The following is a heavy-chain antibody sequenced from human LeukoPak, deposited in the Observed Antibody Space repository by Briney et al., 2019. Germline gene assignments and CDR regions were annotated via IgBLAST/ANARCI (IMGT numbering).Heavy chain of an antibody. J-gene: IGHJ4*02. D-gene: IGHD2-2*01. Sequence: SETLSLTCAVSGYSLSSGYYWGWIRQPPGKGLEWIGSIYHSGSTYYNPSLKSRVTISVDTSKNQFSLKLSSVTAADTAVYYCARIRIVPEQSLFDYWGQGTLVTVSS. CDR2: IYHSGST. V-gene: IGHV4-38-2*01. CDR3: ARIRIVPEQSLFDY. CDR1: GYSLSSGYY.